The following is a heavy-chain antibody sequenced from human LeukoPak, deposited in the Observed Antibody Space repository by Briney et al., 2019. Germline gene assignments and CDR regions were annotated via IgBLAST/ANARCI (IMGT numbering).Heavy chain of an antibody. D-gene: IGHD4-23*01. CDR1: GFTFSTYA. CDR2: ISYDGSKK. Sequence: PGRSLRLSCAASGFTFSTYAIHWVRQAPGKGLEWVAVISYDGSKKDYADPVKGRFTISRDNAKSTLYLQMNSLRAEDTAVYFCASGYYGGNLDYWGQGTLVTVSS. J-gene: IGHJ4*02. V-gene: IGHV3-30*04. CDR3: ASGYYGGNLDY.